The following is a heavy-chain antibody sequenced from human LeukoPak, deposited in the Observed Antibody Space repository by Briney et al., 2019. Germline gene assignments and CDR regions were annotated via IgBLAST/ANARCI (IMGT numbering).Heavy chain of an antibody. D-gene: IGHD5-24*01. CDR1: GGSISSYY. CDR2: IYTSGST. J-gene: IGHJ4*02. Sequence: PSETLSLTCTVSGGSISSYYWSWIRQPAGEGLEWLGRIYTSGSTSYNPSLKSRVTMSVDTSKNQFSLKLSSVTAADTAVYYCARHFGDAYRRSFDFWGQGTLVTVSS. CDR3: ARHFGDAYRRSFDF. V-gene: IGHV4-4*07.